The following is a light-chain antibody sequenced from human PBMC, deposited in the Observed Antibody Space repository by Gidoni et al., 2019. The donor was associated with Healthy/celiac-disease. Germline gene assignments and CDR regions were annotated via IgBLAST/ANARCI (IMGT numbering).Light chain of an antibody. Sequence: SYELTQPPSVSVSPGQTARITCSGDKLGDKYACWYQQKPGPSPVLVIYQDSKRPSGIPERFSGSNSGNTATLTISGTQAMDEADYYCQAWDSSTVVFGGGTKLTVL. CDR2: QDS. J-gene: IGLJ2*01. CDR3: QAWDSSTVV. CDR1: KLGDKY. V-gene: IGLV3-1*01.